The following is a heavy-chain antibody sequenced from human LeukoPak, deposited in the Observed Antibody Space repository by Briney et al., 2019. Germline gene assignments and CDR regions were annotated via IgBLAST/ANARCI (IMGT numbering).Heavy chain of an antibody. CDR2: ISYDGSNK. D-gene: IGHD3-10*01. CDR3: ARGTRFGELSAFDY. Sequence: GRSLRLSCAASGFTFSSYAMHWVRQAPGKGLEWVAVISYDGSNKYYADSVKGRFTISRDNSKNTLYLQMNSLRAEDTAVYYCARGTRFGELSAFDYWGQGTLVTVSS. V-gene: IGHV3-30-3*01. CDR1: GFTFSSYA. J-gene: IGHJ4*02.